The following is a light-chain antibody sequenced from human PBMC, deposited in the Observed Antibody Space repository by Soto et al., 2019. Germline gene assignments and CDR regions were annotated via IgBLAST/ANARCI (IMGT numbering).Light chain of an antibody. CDR1: QSVNTY. CDR2: DAS. J-gene: IGKJ4*01. Sequence: EIVLTQSPATLSLSPGEGATLSCRASQSVNTYLAWYQQKPGQAPRLLIYDASSRATGIPARFSGSGSGTDFTLTISSLEPEDVAVYYCQQGGSFGGGTKVEIK. V-gene: IGKV3-11*01. CDR3: QQGGS.